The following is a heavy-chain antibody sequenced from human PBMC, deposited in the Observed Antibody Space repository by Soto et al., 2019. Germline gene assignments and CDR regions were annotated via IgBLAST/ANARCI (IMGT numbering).Heavy chain of an antibody. D-gene: IGHD1-26*01. Sequence: KPSETLSLTCAVYGGSFSGYYWSWIRQPPGKGLEWIGEINHSGSTNYNPSLKSRVTISVDTSKNQFSLKLSSVTAADTAVYYCAREGGSSDAFDIWGQGTMVTVSS. V-gene: IGHV4-34*01. J-gene: IGHJ3*02. CDR2: INHSGST. CDR1: GGSFSGYY. CDR3: AREGGSSDAFDI.